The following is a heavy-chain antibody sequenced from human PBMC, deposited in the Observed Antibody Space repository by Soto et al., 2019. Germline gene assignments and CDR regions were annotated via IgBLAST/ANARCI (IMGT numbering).Heavy chain of an antibody. V-gene: IGHV4-31*03. Sequence: KPSETLSLTCTVSGGSISRGDSYWSWIRQHPGGGLEWIGYIYSSGSTFYNPSLRSRVAISVDTSDNQFSLKLNSVTAADTAVYYCARISRLHYPGYLDFWGRGILVTVSS. J-gene: IGHJ4*02. CDR1: GGSISRGDSY. CDR3: ARISRLHYPGYLDF. D-gene: IGHD6-6*01. CDR2: IYSSGST.